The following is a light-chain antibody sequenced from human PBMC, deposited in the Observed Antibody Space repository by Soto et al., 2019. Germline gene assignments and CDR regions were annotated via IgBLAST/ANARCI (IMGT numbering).Light chain of an antibody. J-gene: IGLJ2*01. V-gene: IGLV2-14*03. CDR3: SSYTSSSTYVV. CDR2: DVI. Sequence: QSVLTQPASVSGSPGQWITISCTGTSSEVGCYNYVSWYQQHPGKAPKLMIYDVINRPSGVSNRFSGSKSGNSASLTISGLQAEDEADYYCSSYTSSSTYVVFGGGTKVTVL. CDR1: SSEVGCYNY.